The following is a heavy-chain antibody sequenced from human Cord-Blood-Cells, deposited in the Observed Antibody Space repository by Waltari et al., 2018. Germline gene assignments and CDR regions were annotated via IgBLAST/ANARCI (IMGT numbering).Heavy chain of an antibody. D-gene: IGHD3-3*01. V-gene: IGHV4-39*01. J-gene: IGHJ4*02. CDR3: ARQGGSYYDFWSGYYFDY. Sequence: QLQLQESGPGLVKPSETLSLTCTVSGGSISSSSYYWGWIRQPPGKGLEWIGSIYYSGRTSYTPPPSSPVTISVDTSKNQFSLKLGAVTAADTAVYYFARQGGSYYDFWSGYYFDYWGQGTLFTVSS. CDR2: IYYSGRT. CDR1: GGSISSSSYY.